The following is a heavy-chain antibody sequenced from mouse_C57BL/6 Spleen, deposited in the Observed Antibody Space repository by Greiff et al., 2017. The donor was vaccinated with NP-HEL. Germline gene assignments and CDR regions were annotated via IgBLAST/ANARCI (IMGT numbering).Heavy chain of an antibody. CDR2: ISSGGDYI. Sequence: EVMLVESGEGLVKPGGSLKLSCAASGFTFSSYAMSWVRQTPEKRLEWVAYISSGGDYIYYADTVKGRFTISRDNARNTLYLQMSSLKSEETAMYYCTRDPTGSYYYAMDYWGQGTSVTVSS. CDR1: GFTFSSYA. J-gene: IGHJ4*01. V-gene: IGHV5-9-1*02. CDR3: TRDPTGSYYYAMDY. D-gene: IGHD4-1*02.